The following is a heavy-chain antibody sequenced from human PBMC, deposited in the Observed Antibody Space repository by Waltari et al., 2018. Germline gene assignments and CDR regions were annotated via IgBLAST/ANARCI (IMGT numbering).Heavy chain of an antibody. CDR2: IYYSGIT. J-gene: IGHJ3*02. Sequence: QVQLQESGPGLVKPSETLSLTCTVSGGSISSYYWSWIRQPPGKGLEWIGYIYYSGITNYNHSLKSRVTVSVETSKSQFSLKLSSVTAADTAVYYCSIDLGGYYYDSSGYRRTHNALDIWGQGTMVTVSS. V-gene: IGHV4-59*01. CDR1: GGSISSYY. D-gene: IGHD3-22*01. CDR3: SIDLGGYYYDSSGYRRTHNALDI.